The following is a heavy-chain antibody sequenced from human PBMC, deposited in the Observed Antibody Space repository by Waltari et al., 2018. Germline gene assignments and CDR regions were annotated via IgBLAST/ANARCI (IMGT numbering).Heavy chain of an antibody. CDR2: IYTSGST. D-gene: IGHD4-4*01. J-gene: IGHJ4*02. CDR3: AREGTYSNFSAFDY. V-gene: IGHV4-61*02. Sequence: QVQLQESGPGLVKPSQTLSLTCTVSGGSISTCSYYCIWIRQPAGKGLEWIGRIYTSGSTNYNPSLKSRVTISVDTSKNQFYLKLSSVTAADTAVYYCAREGTYSNFSAFDYWGQGTLVTVSS. CDR1: GGSISTCSYY.